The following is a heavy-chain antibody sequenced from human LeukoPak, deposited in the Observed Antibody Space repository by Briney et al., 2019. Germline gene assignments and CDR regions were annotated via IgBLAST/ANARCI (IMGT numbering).Heavy chain of an antibody. D-gene: IGHD3-10*01. Sequence: PSETLSLTCTVSGGSISGYYWSWIRQPPGKGLEWIGYIYYSGSTNYNPSLKSRVTISVDTSKNQFSLKLSSVTAADTAVYYCARGLTMVRGVVTYDYWGQGTLVTVSS. V-gene: IGHV4-59*08. CDR3: ARGLTMVRGVVTYDY. J-gene: IGHJ4*02. CDR1: GGSISGYY. CDR2: IYYSGST.